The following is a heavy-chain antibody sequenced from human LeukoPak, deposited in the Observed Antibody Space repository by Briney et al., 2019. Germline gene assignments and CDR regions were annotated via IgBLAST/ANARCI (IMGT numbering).Heavy chain of an antibody. V-gene: IGHV1-8*02. J-gene: IGHJ4*02. D-gene: IGHD5-18*01. CDR3: ARGPGSYGPY. CDR2: MNPNSGNT. Sequence: ASVKVSCKASGYTFTSYGISWVRQAPAQGLEWMGWMNPNSGNTGYAQKFQGRVTMTRNTSISTAYMELSSLRSEDTAVYYCARGPGSYGPYWGQGTLVTVSS. CDR1: GYTFTSYG.